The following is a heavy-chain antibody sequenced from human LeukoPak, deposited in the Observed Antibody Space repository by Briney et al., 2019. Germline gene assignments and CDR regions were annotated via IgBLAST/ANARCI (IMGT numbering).Heavy chain of an antibody. CDR2: ISSSGSYI. V-gene: IGHV3-21*01. J-gene: IGHJ6*02. CDR3: ARDSRSPYPDCGMDV. CDR1: GFTFSTYT. Sequence: GGSLRLSCAASGFTFSTYTMNWVCKAPAQGQEWVSSISSSGSYIYYADSVKGRFTISRDNSKNTLYLQMNSLRAEDTAVYYCARDSRSPYPDCGMDVGGQGTTVTVSS.